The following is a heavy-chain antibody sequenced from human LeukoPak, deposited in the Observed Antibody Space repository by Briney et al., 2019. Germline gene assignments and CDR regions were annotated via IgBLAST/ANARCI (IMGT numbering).Heavy chain of an antibody. V-gene: IGHV4-34*01. J-gene: IGHJ4*02. CDR1: GGSFSGYY. CDR3: ARGWWIQLWSYFDY. D-gene: IGHD5-18*01. CDR2: INHSGST. Sequence: ASETLSLTCAVYGGSFSGYYWSWIRQPPGKGLEWIGEINHSGSTNYNPSLKSRVTISVDTSKNQFSLKLSSVTAADTAVYYCARGWWIQLWSYFDYWGQGTLVTVSS.